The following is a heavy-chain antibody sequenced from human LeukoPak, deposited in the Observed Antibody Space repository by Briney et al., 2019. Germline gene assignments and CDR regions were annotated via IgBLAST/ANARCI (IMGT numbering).Heavy chain of an antibody. CDR3: ARSAAGPFDY. CDR2: ISSSRTYI. V-gene: IGHV3-21*01. CDR1: GFTFTNYN. D-gene: IGHD6-13*01. Sequence: PGGSLRLSCAASGFTFTNYNINWVRQAPGKGLEWVSSISSSRTYIYYADSVRGRFTISRDNAKSSLYLQMNSLRAEDTAVYYCARSAAGPFDYWGQGTLVTVSS. J-gene: IGHJ4*01.